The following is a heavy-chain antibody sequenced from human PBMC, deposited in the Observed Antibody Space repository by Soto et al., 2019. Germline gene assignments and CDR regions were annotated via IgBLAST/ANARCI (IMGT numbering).Heavy chain of an antibody. CDR3: ARDAADDIVVVPAAIGYYYGMDV. D-gene: IGHD2-2*01. Sequence: QVQLVQSRAEVKKPGSSVKVSCKASGGTFSSYAISWVRQAPGQGLEWMGGIIPIFGTANYAQKFQGRVTITADESTSTAYMELSSLRSEDTAVYYCARDAADDIVVVPAAIGYYYGMDVWGQGTTVTVSS. V-gene: IGHV1-69*01. CDR2: IIPIFGTA. CDR1: GGTFSSYA. J-gene: IGHJ6*02.